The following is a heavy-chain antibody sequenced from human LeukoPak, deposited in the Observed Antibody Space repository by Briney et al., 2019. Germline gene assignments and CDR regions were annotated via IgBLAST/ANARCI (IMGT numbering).Heavy chain of an antibody. CDR2: IRYDGSNK. Sequence: GGSLRLSCAASGFTFSSYGMHWVRQAPGKGLEWVAFIRYDGSNKYYADSVKGRFTISRDNSKNTLYLQMNSLRAEDTAVYYCAKDPLVGYCSGGSCYFVWGQGTLVTVSS. J-gene: IGHJ4*02. CDR1: GFTFSSYG. V-gene: IGHV3-30*02. D-gene: IGHD2-15*01. CDR3: AKDPLVGYCSGGSCYFV.